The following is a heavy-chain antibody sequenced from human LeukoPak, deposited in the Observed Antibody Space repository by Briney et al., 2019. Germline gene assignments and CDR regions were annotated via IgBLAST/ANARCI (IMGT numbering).Heavy chain of an antibody. V-gene: IGHV3-21*01. D-gene: IGHD3-16*02. CDR3: ARVNSGRQTYDYVWGSYRHLGDDDAFDI. Sequence: PGGSLRLSCAASGFTFSSYSMNWVRQAPGKGLEWVSSISSSSSYIYYADSVKGRFTISRDNAKNSLYLQMNSLGAEDTAVYYCARVNSGRQTYDYVWGSYRHLGDDDAFDIWGQGTMVTVSS. J-gene: IGHJ3*02. CDR2: ISSSSSYI. CDR1: GFTFSSYS.